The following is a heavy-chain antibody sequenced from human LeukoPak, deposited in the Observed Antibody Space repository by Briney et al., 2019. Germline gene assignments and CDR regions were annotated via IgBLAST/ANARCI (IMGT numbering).Heavy chain of an antibody. CDR2: IYHSGST. J-gene: IGHJ4*02. CDR3: ARDGDIVATSIDY. D-gene: IGHD5-12*01. CDR1: SYSISSGYY. Sequence: SETLSLTCAVSSYSISSGYYWGWIRQPPGKGLEWIGSIYHSGSTYYNPSLKSRVTISVDTSKNQFSLKLSSVTAADTAVYYCARDGDIVATSIDYWGQGTLVTVSS. V-gene: IGHV4-38-2*02.